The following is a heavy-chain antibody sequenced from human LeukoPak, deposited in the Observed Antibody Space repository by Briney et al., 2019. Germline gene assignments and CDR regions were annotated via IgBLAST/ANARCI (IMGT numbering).Heavy chain of an antibody. CDR1: GGTFSSYA. Sequence: VASVKVSCKASGGTFSSYAISWVRQAPGQGLEWMGGIIPIFGTANYAQKFQGRVTITADESTSTAYMELSSLRSEDTAVYYCARGCRDGYNWYFDYWGQGTLVTVSS. D-gene: IGHD5-24*01. J-gene: IGHJ4*02. CDR2: IIPIFGTA. V-gene: IGHV1-69*13. CDR3: ARGCRDGYNWYFDY.